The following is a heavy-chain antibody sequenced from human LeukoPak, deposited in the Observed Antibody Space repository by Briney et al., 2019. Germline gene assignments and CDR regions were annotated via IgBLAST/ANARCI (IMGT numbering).Heavy chain of an antibody. D-gene: IGHD4-17*01. CDR2: ISPSGST. CDR3: ARGSVRLDY. Sequence: SETLSLTCTVSGDSISSSDNYWSWIRQPAGKGLEWIERISPSGSTIYNPSLKSRVTLSVDTSKNQFSLKLTSVTAADTAIYYCARGSVRLDYWGQGTLVTVSS. CDR1: GDSISSSDNY. V-gene: IGHV4-61*02. J-gene: IGHJ4*02.